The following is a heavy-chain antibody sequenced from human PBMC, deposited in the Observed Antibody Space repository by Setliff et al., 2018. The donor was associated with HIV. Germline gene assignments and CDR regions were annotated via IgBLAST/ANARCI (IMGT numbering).Heavy chain of an antibody. V-gene: IGHV1-69*13. CDR2: IIPIVGTA. CDR1: GGPFSTYA. CDR3: ARQGNPYYFDY. Sequence: GASVKVSCKASGGPFSTYAITWVRQAPGQGLEWMGGIIPIVGTANYAQKFQGRVTITADESKSTAYMELSSLRSEDTAVYYCARQGNPYYFDYWGQGTLVTVSS. J-gene: IGHJ4*02. D-gene: IGHD4-4*01.